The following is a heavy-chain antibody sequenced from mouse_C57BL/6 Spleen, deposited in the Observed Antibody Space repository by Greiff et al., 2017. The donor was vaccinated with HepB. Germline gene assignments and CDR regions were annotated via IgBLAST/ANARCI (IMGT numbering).Heavy chain of an antibody. D-gene: IGHD1-1*01. Sequence: VKLQQSGAELVKPGASVKLSCKASGYTFTSYWMHWVKQRPGRGLEWIGRIDPNSGGTKYNEKFKSKATLTVDKPSSTAYMQLSSLTSKDSAVYYCARKSSSYNYFDYWGQGTTLTVSS. J-gene: IGHJ2*01. CDR3: ARKSSSYNYFDY. CDR2: IDPNSGGT. CDR1: GYTFTSYW. V-gene: IGHV1-72*01.